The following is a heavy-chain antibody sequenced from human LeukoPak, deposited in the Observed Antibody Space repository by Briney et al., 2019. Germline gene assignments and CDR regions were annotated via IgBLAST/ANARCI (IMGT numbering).Heavy chain of an antibody. V-gene: IGHV4-59*08. Sequence: SETLSLTCTVSGGSVGGYYWSWIRQPPGKGLEWTGYIYDSGSTKYNPSLTSRVTISVDTSKNQFSLQLTSVTAADTAMYYCARRNPNSGWCRDDYWGQGTLVTVSS. CDR2: IYDSGST. D-gene: IGHD6-19*01. J-gene: IGHJ4*02. CDR1: GGSVGGYY. CDR3: ARRNPNSGWCRDDY.